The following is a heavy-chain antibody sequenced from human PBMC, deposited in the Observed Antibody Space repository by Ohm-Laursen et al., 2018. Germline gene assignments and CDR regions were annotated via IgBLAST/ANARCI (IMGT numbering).Heavy chain of an antibody. Sequence: SLRLSCAASGFSFDDYAMHWVRQAPGKGLEWVSGIDWNSGHVGYMDSVKGRFTISRDNAKNSLYLQINSLRVEDTALYYCAKDINLDWNYRGYFDSWGQGTLVTVSS. V-gene: IGHV3-9*01. CDR3: AKDINLDWNYRGYFDS. D-gene: IGHD1-7*01. CDR2: IDWNSGHV. J-gene: IGHJ4*02. CDR1: GFSFDDYA.